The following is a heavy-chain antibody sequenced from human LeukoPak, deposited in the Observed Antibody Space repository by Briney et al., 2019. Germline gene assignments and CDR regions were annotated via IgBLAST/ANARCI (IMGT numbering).Heavy chain of an antibody. D-gene: IGHD4-23*01. CDR1: GYSISSGYY. J-gene: IGHJ3*02. CDR3: TRMYGGSFPNAFDI. CDR2: IYHTGST. V-gene: IGHV4-38-2*02. Sequence: KPSETLSLTCTVSGYSISSGYYWGWIRQPPGKGLEWIGNIYHTGSTYYNPSLKSRLTISVGTSNNQFSLKLSSVTAADTAVYYCTRMYGGSFPNAFDIWGHGTMVTVSS.